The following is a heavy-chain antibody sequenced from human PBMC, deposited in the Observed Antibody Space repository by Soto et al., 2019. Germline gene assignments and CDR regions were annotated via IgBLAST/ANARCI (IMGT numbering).Heavy chain of an antibody. CDR2: ISSSSSYI. Sequence: PGGSLRLSCAASGFTFSSYSMNWVRQAPGKGLEWVSSISSSSSYIYYADSVKGRFTISRDNAKNSLYLQMNSLRAEDTAVYYCAREADVFPNLSDYWGQGTLVTVSS. CDR3: AREADVFPNLSDY. CDR1: GFTFSSYS. V-gene: IGHV3-21*01. J-gene: IGHJ4*02. D-gene: IGHD3-16*01.